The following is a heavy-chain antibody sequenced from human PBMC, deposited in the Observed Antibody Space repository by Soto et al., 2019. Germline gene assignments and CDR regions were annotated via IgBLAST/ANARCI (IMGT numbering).Heavy chain of an antibody. J-gene: IGHJ5*02. CDR3: ARAGYDILTTAWFDP. D-gene: IGHD3-9*01. Sequence: QVQLVQSGAEVKKPGASVKVSCKASGYTFTSYYMHWVRQAPGQGLEWMGIINPSGGSTSYAQKCQGRVTMTRDTSTSTVYMELSSLRSEDTAVYYCARAGYDILTTAWFDPWGQGTLVTVSS. V-gene: IGHV1-46*01. CDR2: INPSGGST. CDR1: GYTFTSYY.